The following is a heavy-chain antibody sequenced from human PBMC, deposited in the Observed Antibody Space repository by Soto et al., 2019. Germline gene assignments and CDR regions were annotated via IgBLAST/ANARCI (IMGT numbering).Heavy chain of an antibody. CDR2: LKSKYDGGTT. Sequence: SGGSLILSCVGSGFTFSNAWMNWVRQAPGTGLEWLGRLKSKYDGGTTDYAAPVKDRFTISRDDSKNTVYLQMTSLKTEDTAVYYCVTGLFLDYWGQGTPVTVSS. J-gene: IGHJ4*02. D-gene: IGHD3-10*02. CDR3: VTGLFLDY. CDR1: GFTFSNAW. V-gene: IGHV3-15*01.